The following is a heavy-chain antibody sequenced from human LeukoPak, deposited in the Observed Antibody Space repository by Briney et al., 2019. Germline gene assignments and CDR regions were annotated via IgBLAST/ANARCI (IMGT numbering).Heavy chain of an antibody. Sequence: PGGSLRLSCAASGFTFSSCWMSWVRQAPGKGLEWVANIKQDATEQYYVESAKGRFTISRDNTKNSLYLQVNSLRAEDTAVYYCARFHYCSSTNCYPRHFDYWGQGTLVTVSS. J-gene: IGHJ4*02. CDR2: IKQDATEQ. V-gene: IGHV3-7*01. CDR3: ARFHYCSSTNCYPRHFDY. CDR1: GFTFSSCW. D-gene: IGHD2-2*01.